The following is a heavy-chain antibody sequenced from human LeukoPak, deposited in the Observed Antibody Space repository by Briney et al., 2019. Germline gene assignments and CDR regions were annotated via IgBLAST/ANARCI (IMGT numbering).Heavy chain of an antibody. CDR2: IYYSGST. CDR3: ARHPVLLSGMDV. D-gene: IGHD2-21*01. J-gene: IGHJ6*02. CDR1: GGSISSYH. V-gene: IGHV4-59*08. Sequence: SETLSLTCTVSGGSISSYHWSWIRQPPGKGLEWIGYIYYSGSTNYNPSLKSRVTISVDTSKNHFSLKLTSVTAADTAVYYCARHPVLLSGMDVWGQGTTVTVSS.